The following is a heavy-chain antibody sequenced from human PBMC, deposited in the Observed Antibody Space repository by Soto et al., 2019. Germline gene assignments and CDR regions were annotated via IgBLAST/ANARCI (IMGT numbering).Heavy chain of an antibody. Sequence: EVHLVESGGGLVQPGRSLRLSCAASGFTFDDYAMHWVRQVPGKGLEWVSSISWNSGNIVYADSVKGRFTISRDSANNSLYLQMNSLKTEDKAVYYCATRAVNLIFAYFDYWGQGTLVTVSS. CDR1: GFTFDDYA. D-gene: IGHD3-3*01. CDR3: ATRAVNLIFAYFDY. CDR2: ISWNSGNI. J-gene: IGHJ4*02. V-gene: IGHV3-9*01.